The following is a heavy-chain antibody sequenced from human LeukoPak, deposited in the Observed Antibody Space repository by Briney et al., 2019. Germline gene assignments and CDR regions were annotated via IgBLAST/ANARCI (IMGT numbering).Heavy chain of an antibody. CDR3: ARGYDLLTGYLYYFDY. CDR2: ISYDGTNK. D-gene: IGHD3-9*01. CDR1: GFTFSSYA. J-gene: IGHJ4*02. V-gene: IGHV3-30*01. Sequence: GGSLRLSCAASGFTFSSYAMHWVRQAPGMGLEWVAVISYDGTNKYYADSVKGRFTISRDNSKNTLYLQMNSLRAEDTAVFYCARGYDLLTGYLYYFDYWGQGTLVTVSS.